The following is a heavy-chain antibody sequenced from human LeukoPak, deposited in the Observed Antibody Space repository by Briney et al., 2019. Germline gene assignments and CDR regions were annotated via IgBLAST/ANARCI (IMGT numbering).Heavy chain of an antibody. V-gene: IGHV3-23*01. CDR1: GFTFSSYA. J-gene: IGHJ4*02. D-gene: IGHD6-19*01. CDR2: ISGSGGST. CDR3: AKDLSGSGWYY. Sequence: GGSLRLPCAASGFTFSSYAMHWVRQAPGKGLEWVSAISGSGGSTYYADSVKGRFTISRDNSKNTLYLQMNSLRAEDTAVYYCAKDLSGSGWYYWGQGTLVTVSS.